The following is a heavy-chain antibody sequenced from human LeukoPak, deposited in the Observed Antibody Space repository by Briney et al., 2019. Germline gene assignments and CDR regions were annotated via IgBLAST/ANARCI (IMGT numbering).Heavy chain of an antibody. CDR1: GDSVSSNSAS. V-gene: IGHV6-1*01. Sequence: SQTLSLTCAISGDSVSSNSASWNWIRQSPSRGLEWLARTYYRSKWYNDYAVSVKSRMSINADTSKNQFSLHLDSVTPEDTAVYYCARAGIASTYYFDYWGRGALVTVSS. CDR2: TYYRSKWYN. D-gene: IGHD6-13*01. J-gene: IGHJ4*02. CDR3: ARAGIASTYYFDY.